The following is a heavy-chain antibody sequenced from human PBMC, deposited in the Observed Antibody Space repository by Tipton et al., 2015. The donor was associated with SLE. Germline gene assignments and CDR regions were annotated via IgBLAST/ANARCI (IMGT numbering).Heavy chain of an antibody. V-gene: IGHV4-59*12. J-gene: IGHJ4*02. CDR1: CGSISPYY. D-gene: IGHD6-13*01. CDR3: ARERLYSSSWFSD. Sequence: LSLPFPVSCGSISPYYWSWIRQPPGKGLEWIGYLYYSGNTDYNPSLKSRVTISLDTSKNQFSLKLSSVTAADTAVYYCARERLYSSSWFSDWGQGTLVTVSS. CDR2: LYYSGNT.